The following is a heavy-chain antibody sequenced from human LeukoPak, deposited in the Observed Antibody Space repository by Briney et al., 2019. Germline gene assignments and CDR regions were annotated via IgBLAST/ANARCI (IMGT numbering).Heavy chain of an antibody. CDR2: IYYSGST. V-gene: IGHV4-31*03. J-gene: IGHJ5*02. D-gene: IGHD3-10*01. Sequence: SQTLSLTCTVSGGSISSGGYYWSWIRQHPGKGLEWIGYIYYSGSTYYNPSLKSRVTISVDTSKNQFSLKLSSVTAADTAVYYCARGRFDMVRGVNWLFDPWGQGTLVTVSS. CDR3: ARGRFDMVRGVNWLFDP. CDR1: GGSISSGGYY.